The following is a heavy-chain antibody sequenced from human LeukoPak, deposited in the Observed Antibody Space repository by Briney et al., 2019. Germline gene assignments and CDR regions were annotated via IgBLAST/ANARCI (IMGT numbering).Heavy chain of an antibody. V-gene: IGHV1-69*13. CDR2: IIPVFGTA. CDR1: GGTFSSYA. D-gene: IGHD6-13*01. J-gene: IGHJ4*02. Sequence: SVRVSCKASGGTFSSYAISWVRQAPGQGLEWMGGIIPVFGTANYAQKFQGRVTITADESTSTAYMELSSLRSEDTAVYYCAKLAAAGLYYFDYWGQGTLVTVSS. CDR3: AKLAAAGLYYFDY.